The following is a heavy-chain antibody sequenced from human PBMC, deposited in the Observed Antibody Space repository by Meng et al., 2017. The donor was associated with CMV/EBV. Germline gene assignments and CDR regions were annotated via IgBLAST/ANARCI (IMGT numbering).Heavy chain of an antibody. D-gene: IGHD1-14*01. J-gene: IGHJ4*02. CDR1: GGTFSSYA. V-gene: IGHV1-69*12. Sequence: QVQLVQSGAEVKKXXXXXKXSCKASGGTFSSYAISWVRQAPGQGLEWMGGIIPIFGTANYAQKFQGRVTITADESTSTAYMELSSLRSEDTAVYYCARVGGGNRNLDYWGQGTLVTVSS. CDR2: IIPIFGTA. CDR3: ARVGGGNRNLDY.